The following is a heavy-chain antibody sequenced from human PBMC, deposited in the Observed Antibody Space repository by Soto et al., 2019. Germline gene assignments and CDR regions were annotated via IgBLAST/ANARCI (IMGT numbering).Heavy chain of an antibody. J-gene: IGHJ6*02. Sequence: QVQLVESGGGVVQPGRSLRLSCVAYGFTFSSFGMHWVRQAPGKGLEWVAVISYDGSNKYYADSVKGRFTISRDNSKNTLYLQMNSLRAEDTAVFYCAKDVGYCSTASCFPGPLSTIYGMEVWGQGTAVTVSS. CDR2: ISYDGSNK. V-gene: IGHV3-30*18. CDR3: AKDVGYCSTASCFPGPLSTIYGMEV. CDR1: GFTFSSFG. D-gene: IGHD2-2*01.